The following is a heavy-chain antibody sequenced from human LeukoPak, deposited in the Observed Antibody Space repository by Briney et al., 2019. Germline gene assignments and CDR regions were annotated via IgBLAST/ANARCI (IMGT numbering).Heavy chain of an antibody. CDR3: AKDGPPAIVATIDY. CDR1: GFTFSSYG. J-gene: IGHJ4*02. Sequence: GGALRLSCAASGFTFSSYGMHGVRQAPGKGLEGVAFIRYDGSNKYYAGSVKGRLTIPRDNSKNTLYLQMTSLRAEDTAVYYCAKDGPPAIVATIDYWGQGSLVTVSS. CDR2: IRYDGSNK. D-gene: IGHD5-12*01. V-gene: IGHV3-30*02.